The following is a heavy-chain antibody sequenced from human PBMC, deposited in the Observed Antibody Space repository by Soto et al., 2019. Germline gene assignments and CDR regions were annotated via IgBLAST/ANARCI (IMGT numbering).Heavy chain of an antibody. CDR2: ISGSGGST. V-gene: IGHV3-23*01. D-gene: IGHD3-22*01. CDR3: AKGGLYDRKGGGYYYYGMDV. Sequence: EVQLLESGGGLVQPGGSLRLSCAASGFTFSSYAMSWVRQAPGKGLEWVSAISGSGGSTYYADSVKGRFTISRDNSKNTRYLQMTSLRAEDTAVYYCAKGGLYDRKGGGYYYYGMDVWGQGTTVTVSS. CDR1: GFTFSSYA. J-gene: IGHJ6*02.